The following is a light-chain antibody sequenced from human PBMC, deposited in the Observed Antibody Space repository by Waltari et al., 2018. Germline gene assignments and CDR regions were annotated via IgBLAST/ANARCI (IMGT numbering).Light chain of an antibody. J-gene: IGKJ4*01. V-gene: IGKV3-20*01. CDR1: QSVTSIA. CDR2: GTS. Sequence: EIVLTQSPGTLSLSPGERAPPPCRASQSVTSIALTWYQQKLGQAPRLRIYGTSSRATGIPDRFSGSGSGTDFTLTISRLEPEDFAVYYCQQYDGEVVTFGGGTKVEI. CDR3: QQYDGEVVT.